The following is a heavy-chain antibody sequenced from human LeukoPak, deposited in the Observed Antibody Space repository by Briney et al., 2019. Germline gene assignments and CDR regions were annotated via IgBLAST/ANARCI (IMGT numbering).Heavy chain of an antibody. Sequence: HPGGSLRLSCAASGFTFSAYVMSWVRQAPGKGLEWVSTISGSGSSTYYADSVKGRFTISRDNSKNTLFLQMNSLRAEDTAVYYCAKDFLWFGEFFSYLDYWGQGTLVTVSS. CDR1: GFTFSAYV. D-gene: IGHD3-10*01. CDR2: ISGSGSST. V-gene: IGHV3-23*01. J-gene: IGHJ4*02. CDR3: AKDFLWFGEFFSYLDY.